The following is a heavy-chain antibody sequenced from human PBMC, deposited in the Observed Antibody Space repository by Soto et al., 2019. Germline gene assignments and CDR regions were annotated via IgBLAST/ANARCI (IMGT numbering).Heavy chain of an antibody. CDR1: GYTFTSYG. J-gene: IGHJ6*02. D-gene: IGHD2-2*01. CDR3: ASGLSGYCSSTSCPFYYYYGMDV. V-gene: IGHV1-18*01. Sequence: ASVKVSCKASGYTFTSYGISWVRQAPGQGLEWMGRISAYNGNTNYAQKLQGRVTMTTDTSTSTAYMELRSLRSDDTAVYYCASGLSGYCSSTSCPFYYYYGMDVWGQGTTVTVSS. CDR2: ISAYNGNT.